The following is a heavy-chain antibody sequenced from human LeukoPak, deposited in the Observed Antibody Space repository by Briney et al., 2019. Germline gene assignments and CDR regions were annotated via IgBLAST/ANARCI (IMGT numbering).Heavy chain of an antibody. D-gene: IGHD6-6*01. CDR1: GGSFSGYY. V-gene: IGHV4-34*01. CDR3: ATIGYGSWSRKDYYFDY. J-gene: IGHJ4*02. Sequence: SETLSLTCAVYGGSFSGYYWSWIRQPPGKGLEWIGEINHSGSTNYNPSLKSRVTMSVDTSKNQFSLKLSSVTAADTAVYYCATIGYGSWSRKDYYFDYXGQXTXXXVSS. CDR2: INHSGST.